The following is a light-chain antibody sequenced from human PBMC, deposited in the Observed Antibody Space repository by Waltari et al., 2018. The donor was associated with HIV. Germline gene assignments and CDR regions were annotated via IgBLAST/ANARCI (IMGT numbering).Light chain of an antibody. CDR3: MQALQTPRT. Sequence: DIVLTQSPVSLPVTPGEAASISCGSIQSLLHGNGNKYLDWYLQRPGQPPQLLIYLGSNRASGVPDKFSGSGSGTNFTLKISKVEADDVGIYYCMQALQTPRTFGGGTKVEIK. CDR2: LGS. J-gene: IGKJ4*01. CDR1: QSLLHGNGNKY. V-gene: IGKV2-28*01.